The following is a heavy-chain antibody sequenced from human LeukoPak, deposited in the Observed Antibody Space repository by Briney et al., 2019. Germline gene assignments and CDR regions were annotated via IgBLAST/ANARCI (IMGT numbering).Heavy chain of an antibody. Sequence: ASVKVSCKSSGYTFSGYYMDWIRQAPGQGLEWMGRINPITGVTNYAQKFQGRVTLTSDTSISTAYMELSGLKFDDTAVYYCARVSGLGELSSFFGFWGQGTLVIVSS. CDR2: INPITGVT. CDR3: ARVSGLGELSSFFGF. J-gene: IGHJ4*02. D-gene: IGHD3-16*02. CDR1: GYTFSGYY. V-gene: IGHV1-2*02.